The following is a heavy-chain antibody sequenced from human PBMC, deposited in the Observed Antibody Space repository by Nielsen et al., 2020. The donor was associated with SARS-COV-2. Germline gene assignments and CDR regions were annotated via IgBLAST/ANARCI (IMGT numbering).Heavy chain of an antibody. CDR3: ARDWSSGSGSSYYYYGMDV. CDR2: ISGSGGST. J-gene: IGHJ6*02. V-gene: IGHV3-23*01. Sequence: GGSLRLSCTASGFIFSSYGMSWVRQASGKGLEWVSAISGSGGSTYYADSVKGRFTISRDNAKNSLYLQMNSLRAEDTAVYYCARDWSSGSGSSYYYYGMDVWGQGTTVTVSS. CDR1: GFIFSSYG. D-gene: IGHD3-10*01.